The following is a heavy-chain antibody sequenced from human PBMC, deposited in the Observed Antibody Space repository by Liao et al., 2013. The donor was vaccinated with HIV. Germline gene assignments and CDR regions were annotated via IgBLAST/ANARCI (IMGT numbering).Heavy chain of an antibody. CDR1: GGSISTTNYY. Sequence: QLQMLESGPGLVKPSETLSLTCTISGGSISTTNYYWAWIRQPPGKGQEWIGSIYSTGGTSYNPSLRSRVSISLDRSKNQFSLRLSSVTAADTAMFYCARWKLRPLDAFDLWGRGTMVTVSS. D-gene: IGHD1-1*01. J-gene: IGHJ3*01. CDR2: IYSTGGT. V-gene: IGHV4-39*07. CDR3: ARWKLRPLDAFDL.